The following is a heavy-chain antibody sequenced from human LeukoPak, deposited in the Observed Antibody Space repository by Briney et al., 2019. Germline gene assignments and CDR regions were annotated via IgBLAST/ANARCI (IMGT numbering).Heavy chain of an antibody. Sequence: PSETLSLTCTVSGGSISSYYWSWIRQPPGKGLEWIGNIYYTGSTNYNPSLKSRVTISVDTSKNQFSLKLSSVTAADTAVYYCAREESSGWTFDYWGQGTLVTVSS. CDR2: IYYTGST. V-gene: IGHV4-59*12. J-gene: IGHJ4*02. D-gene: IGHD6-19*01. CDR3: AREESSGWTFDY. CDR1: GGSISSYY.